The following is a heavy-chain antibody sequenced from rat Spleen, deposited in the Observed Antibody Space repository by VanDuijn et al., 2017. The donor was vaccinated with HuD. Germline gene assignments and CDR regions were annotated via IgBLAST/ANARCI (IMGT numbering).Heavy chain of an antibody. CDR2: ISYDGSST. CDR1: GFTFSDYY. J-gene: IGHJ4*01. Sequence: EVQLVESDGALVQPGRSLKLSCAASGFTFSDYYMAWVRQAPTKGLEWVATISYDGSSTYYRDSVKGRFTISRDNAKNTQYLQMDSLRSEDTATYYCTRGYVMDAWGQGASVTVSS. CDR3: TRGYVMDA. V-gene: IGHV5-29*01.